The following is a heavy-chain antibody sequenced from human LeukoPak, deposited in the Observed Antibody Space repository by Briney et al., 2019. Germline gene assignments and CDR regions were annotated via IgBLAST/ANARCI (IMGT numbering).Heavy chain of an antibody. CDR1: GSTFDSYA. J-gene: IGHJ4*02. V-gene: IGHV3-23*01. D-gene: IGHD3-22*01. CDR3: AKGYYGNYFDY. Sequence: GGSLRLSCAASGSTFDSYAMNWVRQAPGKGLEWLAVISDSGSDTYYADSVKGRFTISRDNSKNTLYVQMNSLRAEDTAVYYCAKGYYGNYFDYWGQGTLVTVSS. CDR2: ISDSGSDT.